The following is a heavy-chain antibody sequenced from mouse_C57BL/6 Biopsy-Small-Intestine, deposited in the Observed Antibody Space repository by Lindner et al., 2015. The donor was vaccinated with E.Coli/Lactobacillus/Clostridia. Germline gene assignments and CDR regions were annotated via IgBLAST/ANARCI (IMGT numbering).Heavy chain of an antibody. J-gene: IGHJ4*01. Sequence: VQLQESGAELVRPGTSVKVSCKASGYAFTNYLIEWVKQRPGQGLEWIGVINPGSGGTNYNEKFKGKATLTADKSSSTAYMQLSSLTSEDSAVYFCARVHGNYEDAMDYWGQGTSVTVSS. CDR2: INPGSGGT. V-gene: IGHV1-54*01. CDR3: ARVHGNYEDAMDY. D-gene: IGHD2-1*01. CDR1: GYAFTNYL.